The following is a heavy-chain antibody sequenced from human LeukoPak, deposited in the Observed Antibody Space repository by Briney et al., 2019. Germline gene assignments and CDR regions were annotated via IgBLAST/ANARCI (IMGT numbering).Heavy chain of an antibody. CDR2: IGPHSTFT. J-gene: IGHJ4*02. CDR1: GFTFTDHY. Sequence: ASVKVSCKSSGFTFTDHYIHWVRQGPGQGLEWMGYIGPHSTFTSSPQEFQGRVTMTRDASMSTTYMELTRLTSDDTAVYYCVREGEGPLSKDFDYWGQGTLVTVSS. D-gene: IGHD2/OR15-2a*01. V-gene: IGHV1-2*02. CDR3: VREGEGPLSKDFDY.